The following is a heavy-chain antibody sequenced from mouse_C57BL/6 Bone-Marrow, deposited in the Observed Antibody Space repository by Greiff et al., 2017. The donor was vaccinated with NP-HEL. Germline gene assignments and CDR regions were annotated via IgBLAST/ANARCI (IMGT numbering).Heavy chain of an antibody. V-gene: IGHV5-15*01. Sequence: EVNVVESGGGLVQPGGSLKLSCAASGFTFSDYGMAWVRQAPRKGPEWVAFISNLAYSIYYADTVTGRFTISRENAKNTLYLEMSSLRSEDTAMYYCARQRSIYYGNSYAMDYWGQGTSVTVSS. CDR1: GFTFSDYG. D-gene: IGHD2-1*01. CDR3: ARQRSIYYGNSYAMDY. J-gene: IGHJ4*01. CDR2: ISNLAYSI.